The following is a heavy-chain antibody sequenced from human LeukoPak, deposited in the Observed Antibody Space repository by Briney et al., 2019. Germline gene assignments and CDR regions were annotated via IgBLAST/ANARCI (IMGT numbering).Heavy chain of an antibody. D-gene: IGHD6-19*01. CDR1: GYIFSHYW. V-gene: IGHV5-51*01. Sequence: HGESLKISCEASGYIFSHYWIGWVRQMPGKGLDWMGIIFPGDSDTRYSPSFQGQVTISADKSTTTAYLQWNNLKASDTAMYFCARGKAVAAHAAEYFEFWGPGTLVTVSS. CDR3: ARGKAVAAHAAEYFEF. CDR2: IFPGDSDT. J-gene: IGHJ1*01.